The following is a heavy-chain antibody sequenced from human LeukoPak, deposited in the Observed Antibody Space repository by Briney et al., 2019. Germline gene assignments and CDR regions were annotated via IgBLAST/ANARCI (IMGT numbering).Heavy chain of an antibody. J-gene: IGHJ4*02. D-gene: IGHD2-8*01. CDR1: GGSFSGYY. CDR3: AREVVEKSYCTNGVCYN. V-gene: IGHV4-38-2*02. Sequence: SETLSLTCAVYGGSFSGYYWGWIRQPPGKGLEWIGSIYHSGSTYYNPSLKSRVTISVDTSKNQFSLKLSSVTAADTAVYYCAREVVEKSYCTNGVCYNWGQGTLVTVSS. CDR2: IYHSGST.